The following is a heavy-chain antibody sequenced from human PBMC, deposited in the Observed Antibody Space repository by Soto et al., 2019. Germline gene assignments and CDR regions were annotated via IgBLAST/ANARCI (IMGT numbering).Heavy chain of an antibody. CDR2: IYYSGST. V-gene: IGHV4-59*01. D-gene: IGHD3-10*01. J-gene: IGHJ4*02. CDR1: GGSISSYY. Sequence: SETLSLTCTVSGGSISSYYWSWIRQPPGKGLEWIGYIYYSGSTNYNPSLKSRVTISVDTSKNQFSLKLSSVTAADTAVYYCARDSSYGSGSYYLDYWGQGTLVTASS. CDR3: ARDSSYGSGSYYLDY.